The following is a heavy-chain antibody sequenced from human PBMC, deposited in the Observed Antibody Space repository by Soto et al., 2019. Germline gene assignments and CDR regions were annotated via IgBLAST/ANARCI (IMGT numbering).Heavy chain of an antibody. J-gene: IGHJ2*01. Sequence: EVQLVESGGGLVQPGGSLRLSCAASGFTFNTYAMNWVRQAPGKGLEWVSYISCSSSAIHYADSVKGRFTISRDNAKNSLYLQMNSLRDEDTAVYYCARRSYGHWYFDLWGRGTLVTVSS. CDR2: ISCSSSAI. D-gene: IGHD3-10*01. CDR3: ARRSYGHWYFDL. V-gene: IGHV3-48*02. CDR1: GFTFNTYA.